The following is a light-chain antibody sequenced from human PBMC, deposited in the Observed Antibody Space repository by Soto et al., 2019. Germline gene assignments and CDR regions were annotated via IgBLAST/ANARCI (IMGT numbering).Light chain of an antibody. Sequence: DIQMTQSPSSLSGSAGDRVTITCRASQSISGYLNWYQQKPGKAPKVLMYGTSILQTGVSSRFSGSGSGTDYTLTINSLHTEDFATYYWQQSYSTPWTFGQGTKVEIK. CDR1: QSISGY. V-gene: IGKV1-39*01. CDR3: QQSYSTPWT. J-gene: IGKJ1*01. CDR2: GTS.